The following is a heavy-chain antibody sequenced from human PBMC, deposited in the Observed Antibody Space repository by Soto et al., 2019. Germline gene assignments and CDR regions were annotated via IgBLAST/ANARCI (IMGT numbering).Heavy chain of an antibody. CDR1: GGSISSGDYY. Sequence: SETLSLTCTVSGGSISSGDYYWSWLRQPPGKGLEWIGYIYYSGSTYYNPSLKRRVTISVDTSKNQFSLKLSSVTAADTAVYYCARVRGSKIQLWLEYYYYCMDVWGQGTTVTVSS. V-gene: IGHV4-30-4*01. CDR2: IYYSGST. CDR3: ARVRGSKIQLWLEYYYYCMDV. D-gene: IGHD5-18*01. J-gene: IGHJ6*02.